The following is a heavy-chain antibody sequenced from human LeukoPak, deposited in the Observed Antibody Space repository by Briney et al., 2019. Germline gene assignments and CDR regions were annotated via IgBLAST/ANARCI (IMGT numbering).Heavy chain of an antibody. CDR3: ARLDAGDAFDI. D-gene: IGHD6-13*01. CDR2: IYHSGST. J-gene: IGHJ3*02. Sequence: PSETLSLTCAVSGDSISSGGYSWSWIRQPPGKGLEWIGYIYHSGSTYYNPSLKSRVTISVDRSKNQFSLKLSSVTAADTAVYYCARLDAGDAFDIWGQGTMVTVSS. CDR1: GDSISSGGYS. V-gene: IGHV4-30-2*01.